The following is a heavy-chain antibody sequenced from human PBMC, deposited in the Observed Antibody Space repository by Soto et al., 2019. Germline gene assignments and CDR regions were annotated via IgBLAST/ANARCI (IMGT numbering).Heavy chain of an antibody. CDR2: IYYSGST. J-gene: IGHJ3*02. CDR3: ARDRGRGDIAARPYEAFDI. Sequence: LSLTCTVSGGSISSGDYYWSWIRQPPGKGLEWIGYIYYSGSTYYNPSLKSRVTISVDTSKNQFSLKLSSVTAAGTAVYYCARDRGRGDIAARPYEAFDIWGQGTMVTVSS. D-gene: IGHD6-6*01. CDR1: GGSISSGDYY. V-gene: IGHV4-30-4*01.